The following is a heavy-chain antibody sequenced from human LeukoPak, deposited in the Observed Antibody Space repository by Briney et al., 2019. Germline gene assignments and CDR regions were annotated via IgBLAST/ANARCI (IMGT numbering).Heavy chain of an antibody. V-gene: IGHV1-2*02. J-gene: IGHJ3*01. D-gene: IGHD4-11*01. CDR3: ARDVDHDDSTGKGLVDF. Sequence: ASVKVSCKASGYIFTCYYMHWVRQAPGQGLEWMGWINPNRGGTNYAQKFQGRVTMTRDTSINTAYMELNRLTSDDTALYYCARDVDHDDSTGKGLVDFWGQGTMVTVSS. CDR2: INPNRGGT. CDR1: GYIFTCYY.